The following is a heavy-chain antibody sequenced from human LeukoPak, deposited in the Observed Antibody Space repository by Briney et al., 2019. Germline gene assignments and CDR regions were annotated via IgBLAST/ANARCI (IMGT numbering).Heavy chain of an antibody. J-gene: IGHJ3*02. D-gene: IGHD4-11*01. Sequence: ASVKVSCKASGYTFTNFDINWVRQATGQGLEWMGWMNPKTGNTGSAQKFQGRVTITGNTSISTAYMELSSLRSEDTAVYYCVRIYYSNAFDIWGQGTMVTVSS. V-gene: IGHV1-8*01. CDR1: GYTFTNFD. CDR3: VRIYYSNAFDI. CDR2: MNPKTGNT.